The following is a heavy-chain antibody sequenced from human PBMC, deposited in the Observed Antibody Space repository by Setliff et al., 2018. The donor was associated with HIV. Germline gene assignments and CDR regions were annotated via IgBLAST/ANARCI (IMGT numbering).Heavy chain of an antibody. D-gene: IGHD3-10*01. J-gene: IGHJ3*02. CDR1: GYTFTTYW. Sequence: PGESLKISCKGSGYTFTTYWIAWVRQMPGKGLEWMGIIYPRDSDARYNPSFQAQVTISVDKSITTAYLQWSSLKASDTAIYYCAIPYYSGSGNYHSDPAFDIWGQGTMVTVSS. CDR2: IYPRDSDA. CDR3: AIPYYSGSGNYHSDPAFDI. V-gene: IGHV5-51*01.